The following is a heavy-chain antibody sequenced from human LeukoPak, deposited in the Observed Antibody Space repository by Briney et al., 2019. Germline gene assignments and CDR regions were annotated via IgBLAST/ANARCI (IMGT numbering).Heavy chain of an antibody. Sequence: PGGSLRLSCAASGFTFTNYAMHWVRQAPGKGLEYVSAIGGNGGSQYYANSVKGRFTISRDNSKNTLYLQMASLRAEDLAVYYCARALVGSAASYYYYGMDVWGQGTTVTVSS. CDR2: IGGNGGSQ. CDR3: ARALVGSAASYYYYGMDV. V-gene: IGHV3-64*01. J-gene: IGHJ6*02. D-gene: IGHD2-2*01. CDR1: GFTFTNYA.